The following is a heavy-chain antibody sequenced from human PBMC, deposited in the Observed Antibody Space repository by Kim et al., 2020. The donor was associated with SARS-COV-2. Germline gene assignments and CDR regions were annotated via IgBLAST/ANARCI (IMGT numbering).Heavy chain of an antibody. J-gene: IGHJ6*02. V-gene: IGHV3-49*04. CDR2: ISSKAYGGTT. D-gene: IGHD4-17*01. Sequence: GGSLRLSCTASGFTFGDYAMSWVRQAPGKGLEWVGFISSKAYGGTTEYAASVKGRFTISRDDSKSIAYLQMNSLKTEDTAVYYCTRVYGSDYYYYGMDVWGQGTTVTVSS. CDR3: TRVYGSDYYYYGMDV. CDR1: GFTFGDYA.